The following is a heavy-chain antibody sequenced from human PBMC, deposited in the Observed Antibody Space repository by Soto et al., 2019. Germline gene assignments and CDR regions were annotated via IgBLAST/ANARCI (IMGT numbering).Heavy chain of an antibody. CDR1: GGTFSSYA. Sequence: QVQLVQSGAEVKKPGSSVKVSCKASGGTFSSYAISWVRQAPGQGLEWMGGIIPISGTANYAQKFQGRVTITADESTSKAYMELNSLRSEDTAVYYCARSQGSSTSLEVYYYYYYGMDVWGQGTTVTVSS. V-gene: IGHV1-69*01. J-gene: IGHJ6*02. D-gene: IGHD2-2*01. CDR2: IIPISGTA. CDR3: ARSQGSSTSLEVYYYYYYGMDV.